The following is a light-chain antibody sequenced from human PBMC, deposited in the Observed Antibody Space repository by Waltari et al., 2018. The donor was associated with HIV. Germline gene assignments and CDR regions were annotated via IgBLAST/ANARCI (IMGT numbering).Light chain of an antibody. V-gene: IGLV1-44*01. CDR3: AVWDDSLNGPL. CDR1: SSNIGRHA. CDR2: SND. Sequence: QSVLTQPPSASGTPGQRVTISCSGRSSNIGRHAVIWYQQRPGMAPKLLIHSNDQRPSGVPERFSGSTSDTSASLAISGLQSEDEGAYYCAVWDDSLNGPLFGGGTKLTVL. J-gene: IGLJ2*01.